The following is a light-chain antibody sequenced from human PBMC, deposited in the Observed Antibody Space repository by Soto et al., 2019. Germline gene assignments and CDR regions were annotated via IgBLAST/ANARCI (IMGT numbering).Light chain of an antibody. CDR3: ETWDSNTRV. CDR2: LEGSGSY. CDR1: SGHSTYI. Sequence: QPVLTQSSSVSASLGSSVKLTCTLSSGHSTYIIAWHQQQPGKAPRYLMKLEGSGSYNTGSGVPDRFSGSSSGADRYLTLSNLQSEDEADYYCETWDSNTRVFGGGPKLTVL. V-gene: IGLV4-60*03. J-gene: IGLJ3*02.